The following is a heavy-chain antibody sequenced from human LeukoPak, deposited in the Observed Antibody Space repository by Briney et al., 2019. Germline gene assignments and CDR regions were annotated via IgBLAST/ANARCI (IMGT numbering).Heavy chain of an antibody. D-gene: IGHD3-22*01. J-gene: IGHJ4*02. CDR1: GGTFTSYA. CDR3: ARTRAYYYDSSGYYLVY. V-gene: IGHV1-69*06. Sequence: SVKVSSKASGGTFTSYAISWVRPAPGQGLEWMGGLIPIFGTANYAQKFQGRVTITADKSTSTAYMELSSLRSEDTAVYYCARTRAYYYDSSGYYLVYWGQGTLVTVSS. CDR2: LIPIFGTA.